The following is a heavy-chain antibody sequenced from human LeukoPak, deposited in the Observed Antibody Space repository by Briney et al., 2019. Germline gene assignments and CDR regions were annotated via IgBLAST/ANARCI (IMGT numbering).Heavy chain of an antibody. V-gene: IGHV3-11*04. CDR1: GFTVSGNY. D-gene: IGHD3-16*01. J-gene: IGHJ1*01. CDR2: ISSSGSSI. CDR3: ARGPRLPQYFQY. Sequence: GGSLRLSCAASGFTVSGNYMTWVRQAPGKGLEWVSYISSSGSSIYYADSVKGRFTISRDNAKNSLYLQMNSLRAEDTAVYYCARGPRLPQYFQYWGQGTLVTASS.